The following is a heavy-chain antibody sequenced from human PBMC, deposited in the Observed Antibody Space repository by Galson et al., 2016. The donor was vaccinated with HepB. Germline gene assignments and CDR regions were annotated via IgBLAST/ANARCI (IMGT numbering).Heavy chain of an antibody. CDR3: ISSGWYIGFDD. Sequence: SLRLSCAASGFTFTDYGRHWVRQAPGKGLEWVAVISFDGNNKQYADSVKGRFTISRDDSSSTLHLQMDSLRAEDTAVYYCISSGWYIGFDDCGQGTLVTVSS. CDR1: GFTFTDYG. J-gene: IGHJ4*02. D-gene: IGHD6-19*01. CDR2: ISFDGNNK. V-gene: IGHV3-30*03.